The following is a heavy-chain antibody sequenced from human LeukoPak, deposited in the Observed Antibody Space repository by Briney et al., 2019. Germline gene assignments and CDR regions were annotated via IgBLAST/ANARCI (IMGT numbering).Heavy chain of an antibody. Sequence: SGPTLVHPTQTLTLTCIFSGFSLSTSGMCVSWIRQPPGQALEWLARIDWDDDKYYSTSLKTRLTISKDTSKNQVVLTMTNMDPVDTATYYCARNPDAAVTGLYYFDYWGQGTLVTVSS. J-gene: IGHJ4*02. CDR2: IDWDDDK. CDR1: GFSLSTSGMC. CDR3: ARNPDAAVTGLYYFDY. D-gene: IGHD6-19*01. V-gene: IGHV2-70*11.